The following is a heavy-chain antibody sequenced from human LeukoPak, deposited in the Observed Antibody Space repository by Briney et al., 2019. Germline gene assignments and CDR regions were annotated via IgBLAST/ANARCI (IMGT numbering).Heavy chain of an antibody. CDR2: IYYSGST. J-gene: IGHJ4*02. D-gene: IGHD5-18*01. V-gene: IGHV4-39*07. CDR1: GGSISSSSYY. Sequence: PSETLSLTCTVSGGSISSSSYYWGWIRQPPGKGLEWIGSIYYSGSTYYNPSLKSRVTISVDTSKNQFSLKLSSVTAADTAVYYCAREDPDTAMASDYWGQGTLVTVSS. CDR3: AREDPDTAMASDY.